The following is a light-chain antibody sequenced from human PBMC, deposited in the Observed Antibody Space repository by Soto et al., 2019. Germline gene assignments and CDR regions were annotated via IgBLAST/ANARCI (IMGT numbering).Light chain of an antibody. Sequence: QSVLTQPPSASGTPGQRVTISCSGSSSNIGSNNVNWYQHLPGTAPKLLIYSNNQRPSGVPDRFSGSKSGTSASLAISGLQSEDEADYYCAPWDDSLNGVVFGGGTQLTV. V-gene: IGLV1-44*01. CDR3: APWDDSLNGVV. CDR2: SNN. J-gene: IGLJ2*01. CDR1: SSNIGSNN.